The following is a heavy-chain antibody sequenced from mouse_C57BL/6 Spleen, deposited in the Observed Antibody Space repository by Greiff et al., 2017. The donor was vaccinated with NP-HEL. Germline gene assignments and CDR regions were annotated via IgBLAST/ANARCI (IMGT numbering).Heavy chain of an antibody. D-gene: IGHD2-1*01. CDR3: ARHYGNPYYYAMDY. CDR2: IYPSDSET. CDR1: GYTFTSYW. Sequence: QVQLKQPGAELVRPGSSVKLSCKASGYTFTSYWMDWVKQRPGQGLEWIGNIYPSDSETHYNQKFKDKATLTVDKSSSTAYMQLSSLTSEDSAVYYCARHYGNPYYYAMDYWGQGTSVTVSS. V-gene: IGHV1-61*01. J-gene: IGHJ4*01.